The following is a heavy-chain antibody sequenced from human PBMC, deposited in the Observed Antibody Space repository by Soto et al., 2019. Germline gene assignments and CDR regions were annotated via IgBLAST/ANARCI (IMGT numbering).Heavy chain of an antibody. CDR3: VHRLSGSGRPNWFDP. D-gene: IGHD3-10*01. J-gene: IGHJ5*02. V-gene: IGHV2-5*01. CDR2: IYWNDDK. CDR1: GFSLSTSGMG. Sequence: GSGPTLVNPPQTLTLTCTFSGFSLSTSGMGVGWIRQPPGKALEWLALIYWNDDKRYSPSLNSRLTITNDTSKSQVVLTMTNMDPVDTATYYCVHRLSGSGRPNWFDPWGQGTLVTVSS.